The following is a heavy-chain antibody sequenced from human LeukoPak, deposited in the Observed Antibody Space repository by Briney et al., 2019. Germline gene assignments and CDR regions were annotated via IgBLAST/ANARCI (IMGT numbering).Heavy chain of an antibody. J-gene: IGHJ2*01. V-gene: IGHV1-2*02. CDR3: ARGKSATAPDSNWYVDL. D-gene: IGHD6-13*01. CDR2: INPNSGGT. Sequence: ASVKVSCKASGYYMHWVRQAPGQGLEWMGWINPNSGGTKYAQKFQGRVTMTRDTSISTAYMELSRLRSDDTAVYYCARGKSATAPDSNWYVDLWGRGTLVTVSS. CDR1: GYY.